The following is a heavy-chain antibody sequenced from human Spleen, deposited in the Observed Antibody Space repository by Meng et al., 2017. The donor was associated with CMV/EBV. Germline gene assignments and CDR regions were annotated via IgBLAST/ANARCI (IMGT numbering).Heavy chain of an antibody. CDR3: ARSASADFFDY. D-gene: IGHD6-25*01. V-gene: IGHV5-51*01. CDR2: IYPGDSDT. CDR1: GYSFTNFW. J-gene: IGHJ4*02. Sequence: GESLKISCKGSGYSFTNFWIAWVRHMPGKGLEWMGIIYPGDSDTRYSPSFQGQVTISADKSISTAYLQWSSLKASDTAMYYCARSASADFFDYWGQGTLVTVSS.